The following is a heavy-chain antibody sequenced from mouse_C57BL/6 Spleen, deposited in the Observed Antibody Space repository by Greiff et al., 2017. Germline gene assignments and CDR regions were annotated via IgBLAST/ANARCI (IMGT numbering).Heavy chain of an antibody. CDR3: ARSRVTTVVGAMDY. D-gene: IGHD1-1*01. CDR1: GYAFSSYW. Sequence: VQLQQSGAELVKPGASVKISCKASGYAFSSYWMNWVKQRPGKGLEWIGQIYPGDGDTNYNGKFKGKATLTADKSSSTAYMQLSSLTSEDSAVYFCARSRVTTVVGAMDYWGQGTSVTVSS. CDR2: IYPGDGDT. V-gene: IGHV1-80*01. J-gene: IGHJ4*01.